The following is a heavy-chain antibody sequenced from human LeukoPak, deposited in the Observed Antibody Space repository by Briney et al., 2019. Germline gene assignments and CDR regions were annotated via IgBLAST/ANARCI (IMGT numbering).Heavy chain of an antibody. Sequence: SETLSLTCAVYGGSFSGYYWSWIRQPPGKGREWIGEINHSGSTNYNPSLKSRVTISVDTSKNQFSLKLSSVTAADTAVYYCARGRDTAMVEHWGQGTLVAVSS. J-gene: IGHJ1*01. CDR1: GGSFSGYY. CDR2: INHSGST. CDR3: ARGRDTAMVEH. D-gene: IGHD5-18*01. V-gene: IGHV4-34*01.